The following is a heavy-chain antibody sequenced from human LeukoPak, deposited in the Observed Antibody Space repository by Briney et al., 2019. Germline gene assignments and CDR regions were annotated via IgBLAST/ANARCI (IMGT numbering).Heavy chain of an antibody. Sequence: PGRSLRLSCAASGFTFSSYAMHWVRQAPGKGLEWVAVISYDGSNKYYADSVKGRFTIPGDNSKNTLYLQMNSLRAEDTAVYYCARVPDKVRQWLEDYYFDYWGQGTLVTVSS. CDR2: ISYDGSNK. D-gene: IGHD6-19*01. V-gene: IGHV3-30*04. CDR1: GFTFSSYA. J-gene: IGHJ4*02. CDR3: ARVPDKVRQWLEDYYFDY.